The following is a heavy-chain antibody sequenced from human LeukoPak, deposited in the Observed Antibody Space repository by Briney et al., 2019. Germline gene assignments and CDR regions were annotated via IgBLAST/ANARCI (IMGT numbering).Heavy chain of an antibody. CDR1: GFTFSSYS. CDR2: ISSSSSYI. Sequence: KPGRSLRLSCAASGFTFSSYSMNWVRQAPGKGLEWVSSISSSSSYIYYADSVKGRFTISRDNAKNSLYLQMNSLRAEDTAVYYCARGGLYYYDSSGYYGPGDWFDPWGQGTLVTVSS. J-gene: IGHJ5*02. CDR3: ARGGLYYYDSSGYYGPGDWFDP. V-gene: IGHV3-21*01. D-gene: IGHD3-22*01.